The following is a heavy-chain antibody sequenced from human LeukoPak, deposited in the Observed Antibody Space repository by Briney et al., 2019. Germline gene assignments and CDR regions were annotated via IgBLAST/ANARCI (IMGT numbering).Heavy chain of an antibody. CDR1: GGSISSYY. Sequence: SETLSLTCTVSGGSISSYYWSWIRQPPGKGLEWIGYIYTSGSTNYNPSLKSRVTISVDTSKNQFSLRLSSVTAADTAVYYCARPYYYDSRIDPWGQGTLVTVSS. CDR2: IYTSGST. CDR3: ARPYYYDSRIDP. D-gene: IGHD3-22*01. V-gene: IGHV4-4*09. J-gene: IGHJ5*02.